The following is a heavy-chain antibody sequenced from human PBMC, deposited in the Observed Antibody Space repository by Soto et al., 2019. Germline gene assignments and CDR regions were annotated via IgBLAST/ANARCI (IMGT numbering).Heavy chain of an antibody. Sequence: PSETLSLTCTVSGGSISSYYWSWIRQPPGKGLEWIGYIYYSGSTNYNPSLKSRVTISVDTSKNQFSLTLKSVTAADTAVYYCARGRSFRLVGVPLDSWGQGTLVTVSS. CDR1: GGSISSYY. CDR2: IYYSGST. V-gene: IGHV4-59*12. CDR3: ARGRSFRLVGVPLDS. D-gene: IGHD3-16*02. J-gene: IGHJ4*02.